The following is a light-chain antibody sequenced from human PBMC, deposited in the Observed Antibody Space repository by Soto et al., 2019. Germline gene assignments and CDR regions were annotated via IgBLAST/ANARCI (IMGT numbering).Light chain of an antibody. J-gene: IGKJ1*01. CDR1: QSVNNNY. CDR3: QQYGTSPMT. Sequence: EVVLTQSPGIVYLSPGDRATLSCRASQSVNNNYLAWYQQKPGQAPKLLISGAYSRATGIPDRFSGSGSGTDFTLTINSLEPEDFAVYYCQQYGTSPMTFGQGTKVEIK. CDR2: GAY. V-gene: IGKV3-20*01.